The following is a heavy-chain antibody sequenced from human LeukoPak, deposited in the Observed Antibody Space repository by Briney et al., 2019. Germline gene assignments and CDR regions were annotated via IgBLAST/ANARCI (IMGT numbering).Heavy chain of an antibody. J-gene: IGHJ4*02. CDR1: GYTFTGYY. D-gene: IGHD5-12*01. CDR3: ARGPVPLDIVATDY. CDR2: INPNSGGT. V-gene: IGHV1-2*02. Sequence: GASVKVSCEASGYTFTGYYMHWVRQAPGQGLEWMGWINPNSGGTNYAQKFQGRVTMTRDTSISTAYMELSRLRSDDTAVYYCARGPVPLDIVATDYWGQGTLVTVSS.